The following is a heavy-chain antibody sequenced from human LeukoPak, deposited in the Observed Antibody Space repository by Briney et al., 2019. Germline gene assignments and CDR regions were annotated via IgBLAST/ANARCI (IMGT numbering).Heavy chain of an antibody. Sequence: ASVKVSCTASGYTFTSYYMHWVRQAPGQGLEWMGIINPSGGSTSYAQKFQGRVTMTRDMSTSTVYMELSSLRSEDTAVYYCARDYRYAGFDYWGQGTLVTVSS. D-gene: IGHD1-1*01. J-gene: IGHJ4*02. CDR2: INPSGGST. CDR3: ARDYRYAGFDY. CDR1: GYTFTSYY. V-gene: IGHV1-46*01.